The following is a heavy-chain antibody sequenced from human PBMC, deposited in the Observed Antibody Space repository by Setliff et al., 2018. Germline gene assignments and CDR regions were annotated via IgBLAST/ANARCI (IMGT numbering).Heavy chain of an antibody. D-gene: IGHD4-17*01. CDR1: GYSFSNYG. J-gene: IGHJ5*02. Sequence: ASVKVSCKTSGYSFSNYGISWVRQAPGQGLELLGWIGAHNSNTDYAEKFQGRLSMTTDTSKGTAYMELRSLRSDDTAVYFCARDPRRSYADFVSNWFDPWGQGTPVTVSS. CDR2: IGAHNSNT. V-gene: IGHV1-18*01. CDR3: ARDPRRSYADFVSNWFDP.